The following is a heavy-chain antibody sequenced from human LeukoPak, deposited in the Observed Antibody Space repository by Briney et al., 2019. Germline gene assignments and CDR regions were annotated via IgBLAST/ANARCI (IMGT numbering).Heavy chain of an antibody. D-gene: IGHD3-10*01. CDR2: IYYSGST. J-gene: IGHJ4*02. Sequence: SETLSLTCTVSGASVSSGGYYWSWIRQPPGKGLEWIGYIYYSGSTNYNPSLKSRVTRSVDTSKNQFSLKVNSVTAADMAIYYCARRGGSGRSFDYWGQGTLVTVSS. CDR1: GASVSSGGYY. CDR3: ARRGGSGRSFDY. V-gene: IGHV4-61*08.